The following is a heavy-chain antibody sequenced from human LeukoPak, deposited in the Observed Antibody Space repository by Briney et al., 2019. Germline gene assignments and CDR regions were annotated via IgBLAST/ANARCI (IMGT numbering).Heavy chain of an antibody. CDR1: GGSFSGYY. D-gene: IGHD3-10*01. J-gene: IGHJ2*01. CDR3: ARVGRYYYGSGRNWYFDL. V-gene: IGHV4-34*01. Sequence: SETLSLTCAVYGGSFSGYYWSWIRQPPGKGLEWIGEINHSGSTNYNPSLKSRVTISVDTSKNQFSLKLSSVTAADTAVYYCARVGRYYYGSGRNWYFDLWGRGTLVTVSS. CDR2: INHSGST.